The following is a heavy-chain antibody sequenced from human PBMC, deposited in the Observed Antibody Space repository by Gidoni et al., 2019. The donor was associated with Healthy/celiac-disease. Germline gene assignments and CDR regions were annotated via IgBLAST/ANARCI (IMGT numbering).Heavy chain of an antibody. CDR2: INWNGGST. Sequence: EVQLVESGGGVVRPGGSLRLSGAASGFTFDDCGMSWVRQAPGKGLEWVSGINWNGGSTGYADSVKGRFTISRDNAKNSLYLQMNSLRAEDTALYYCARDLDYYDSSGDAFDIWGQGTMVTVSS. CDR3: ARDLDYYDSSGDAFDI. V-gene: IGHV3-20*04. CDR1: GFTFDDCG. D-gene: IGHD3-22*01. J-gene: IGHJ3*02.